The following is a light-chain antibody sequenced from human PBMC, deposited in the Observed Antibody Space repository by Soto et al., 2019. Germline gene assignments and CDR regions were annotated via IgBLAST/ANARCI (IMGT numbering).Light chain of an antibody. V-gene: IGLV2-8*01. Sequence: LTQPPSASGSPGQSVTISFIGTSSDVGAYNYVSWYQQHPGKVPKLMIYEVSKRPSGVPDRFSASKSGNTASLTVSELQAEDEADYYCSSHGGSNNFYVFGTGTKVTVL. CDR3: SSHGGSNNFYV. CDR1: SSDVGAYNY. CDR2: EVS. J-gene: IGLJ1*01.